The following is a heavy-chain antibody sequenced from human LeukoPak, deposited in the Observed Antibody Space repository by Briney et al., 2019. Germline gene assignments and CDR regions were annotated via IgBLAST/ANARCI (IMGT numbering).Heavy chain of an antibody. Sequence: GGSLRLSCAASGFSFSSYSMNWVRQAPGKGLEWVSSISSGSAYIFYADSLKGRFTISRDNAKDSLYLQMNSLRADDTAVYYCARDFGITGTTEDAFDIWGQGTMVTVSS. CDR3: ARDFGITGTTEDAFDI. CDR1: GFSFSSYS. V-gene: IGHV3-21*01. CDR2: ISSGSAYI. D-gene: IGHD1-20*01. J-gene: IGHJ3*02.